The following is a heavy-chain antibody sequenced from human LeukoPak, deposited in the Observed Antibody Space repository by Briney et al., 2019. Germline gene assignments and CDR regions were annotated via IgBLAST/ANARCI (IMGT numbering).Heavy chain of an antibody. CDR3: ARRAIVGYCSSTSCSYYFDY. CDR1: GSSFTSYW. CDR2: IYPGDSDT. V-gene: IGHV5-51*01. Sequence: GESLKISCKGSGSSFTSYWIGWVRQMPGKGLEWMGIIYPGDSDTRYSPSFQGQVTISADKSISTAYLQWSSLKASDTAMYYCARRAIVGYCSSTSCSYYFDYWGQGTLVTVSS. D-gene: IGHD2-2*01. J-gene: IGHJ4*02.